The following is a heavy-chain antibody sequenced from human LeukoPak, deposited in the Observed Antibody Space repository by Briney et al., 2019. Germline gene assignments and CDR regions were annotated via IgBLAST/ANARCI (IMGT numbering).Heavy chain of an antibody. D-gene: IGHD2-2*01. CDR2: IRYDGSNK. V-gene: IGHV3-30*02. CDR3: AKDNRVVPAAFAFDI. J-gene: IGHJ3*02. CDR1: GFTFSSYG. Sequence: GGSLRLSCAASGFTFSSYGMHWVRQAPGKGLEWVAFIRYDGSNKYYADSVKGRFTISRDNSKNTLYLQMNSLRAEDTAVYYCAKDNRVVPAAFAFDIWGQGTMVTVSS.